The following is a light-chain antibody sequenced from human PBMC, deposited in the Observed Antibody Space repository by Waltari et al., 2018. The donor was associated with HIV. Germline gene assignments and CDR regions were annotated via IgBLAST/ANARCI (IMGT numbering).Light chain of an antibody. J-gene: IGKJ3*01. Sequence: ETVMTQSPVTLSVSPGERDTLSCRASQTVNSNVAWYQQKLGQAPRLLFYDASTRATGTPARFSGSGSGTEFTLTVSSLQPEDFAVYYCQQYDNWLGTFGPGTKV. CDR2: DAS. CDR3: QQYDNWLGT. V-gene: IGKV3D-15*01. CDR1: QTVNSN.